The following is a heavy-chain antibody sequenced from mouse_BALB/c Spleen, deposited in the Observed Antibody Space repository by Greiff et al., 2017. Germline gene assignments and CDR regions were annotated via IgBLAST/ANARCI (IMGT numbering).Heavy chain of an antibody. CDR1: GFTFSSFG. Sequence: DVKLQESGGGLVQPGGSRKLSCAASGFTFSSFGMHWVRQAPEKGLEWVAYISSGSSTIYYADTVKGRFTISRDNPKNTLFLQMTSLRSEDTAMYYCARGGGIYYDYVDYWGQGTTLTVSS. CDR3: ARGGGIYYDYVDY. CDR2: ISSGSSTI. J-gene: IGHJ2*01. V-gene: IGHV5-17*02. D-gene: IGHD2-4*01.